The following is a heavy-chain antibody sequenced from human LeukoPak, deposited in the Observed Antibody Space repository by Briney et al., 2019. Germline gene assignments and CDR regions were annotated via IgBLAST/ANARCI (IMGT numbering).Heavy chain of an antibody. CDR2: IYYSGST. D-gene: IGHD3-22*01. J-gene: IGHJ4*02. V-gene: IGHV4-59*01. CDR1: GGSISSYY. CDR3: ARGDAYYYDSSGYYFDY. Sequence: SETLSLTCTVSGGSISSYYWSWIRQPPGKGLEWIGYIYYSGSTNYNPSLKSRVTISVDTSKNQFSLKLSSVTAADTAVYYCARGDAYYYDSSGYYFDYWGQGTLVTVSS.